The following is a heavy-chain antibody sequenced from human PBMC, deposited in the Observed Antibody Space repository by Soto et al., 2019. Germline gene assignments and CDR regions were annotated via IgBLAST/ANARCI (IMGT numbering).Heavy chain of an antibody. Sequence: PGGSLRLSCAASGFTFSSYAMNWVRQAPGKGLEWVTVISGRGCSTYYADSVKGRFTISRDNSKNTLYLQMNSLRAEDTAVYYCAKGPYDFWSGYPSYWGQGTLVTVSS. V-gene: IGHV3-23*01. J-gene: IGHJ4*02. CDR3: AKGPYDFWSGYPSY. D-gene: IGHD3-3*01. CDR2: ISGRGCST. CDR1: GFTFSSYA.